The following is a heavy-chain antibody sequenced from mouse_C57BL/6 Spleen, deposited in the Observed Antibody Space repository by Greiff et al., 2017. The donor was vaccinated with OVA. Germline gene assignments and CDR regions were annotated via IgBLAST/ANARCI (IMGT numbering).Heavy chain of an antibody. J-gene: IGHJ4*01. D-gene: IGHD2-3*01. CDR3: ARGWLPDYAMDY. V-gene: IGHV1-26*01. Sequence: VQLQQSGPELVKPGASVKISCKASGYTFTDYYMNWVKQSHGKSLEWIGDINPNNGGTSYNQKFKGKATLTVYKSSSTAYMELRSLTSEYSAVYYCARGWLPDYAMDYWGQGTSVTVSS. CDR2: INPNNGGT. CDR1: GYTFTDYY.